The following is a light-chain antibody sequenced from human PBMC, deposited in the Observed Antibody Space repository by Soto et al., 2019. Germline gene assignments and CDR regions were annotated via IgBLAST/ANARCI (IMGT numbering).Light chain of an antibody. Sequence: DIQMTQSPSTLSASVGDRVTITCRASQSVSNWLAWYQQKPGKAPNLLIYRASNLESGVPSRFTGSGSGTEFTLTTSSLQPDDLATYYCQQYNSYSVTFGQGTKVEIK. CDR1: QSVSNW. CDR2: RAS. V-gene: IGKV1-5*03. CDR3: QQYNSYSVT. J-gene: IGKJ1*01.